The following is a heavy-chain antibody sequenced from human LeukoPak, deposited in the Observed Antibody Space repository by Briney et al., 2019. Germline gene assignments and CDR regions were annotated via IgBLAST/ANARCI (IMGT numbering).Heavy chain of an antibody. D-gene: IGHD3-22*01. CDR1: SSIFSSHT. CDR2: ISRGSSNI. V-gene: IGHV3-21*01. J-gene: IGHJ4*02. Sequence: GGSLRLSCAAPSSIFSSHTMNWVRQAPGKGLEWVSSISRGSSNIKYADSVRGRFIISRDNAKNSLFLQLNSLRDEDMGFYYCAREYDSKGRFDWWGQGTLVTVPS. CDR3: AREYDSKGRFDW.